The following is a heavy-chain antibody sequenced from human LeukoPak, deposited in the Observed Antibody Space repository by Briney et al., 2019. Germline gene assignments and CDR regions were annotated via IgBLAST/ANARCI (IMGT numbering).Heavy chain of an antibody. V-gene: IGHV4-34*01. Sequence: PSEPLSLTCAVYGGSFSGYYWSWIRQPPGKGLEWIGEINHSGSTNYNPSLKSRVTISVDTSKNQFSLKLSSVTAADTAVYYCARRRQWLVRPRFDPWGQGTLVTVSS. CDR3: ARRRQWLVRPRFDP. J-gene: IGHJ5*02. D-gene: IGHD6-19*01. CDR2: INHSGST. CDR1: GGSFSGYY.